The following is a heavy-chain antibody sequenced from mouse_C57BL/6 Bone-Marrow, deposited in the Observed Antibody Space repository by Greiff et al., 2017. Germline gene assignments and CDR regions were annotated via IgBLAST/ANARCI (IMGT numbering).Heavy chain of an antibody. D-gene: IGHD2-3*01. J-gene: IGHJ2*01. CDR1: GYTFTSYW. CDR2: IDPSDSYT. CDR3: ARTDGYPLFDY. V-gene: IGHV1-50*01. Sequence: QVHVKQSGAELVKPGASVKLSCKASGYTFTSYWMQWVKQRPGQGLEWIGEIDPSDSYTNYNQKFKGKATLTVDTSSSTAYMQLSSLTSEDSAVYYCARTDGYPLFDYWGQGTTLTVSS.